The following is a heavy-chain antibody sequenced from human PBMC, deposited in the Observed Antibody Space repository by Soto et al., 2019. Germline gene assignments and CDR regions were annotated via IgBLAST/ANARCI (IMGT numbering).Heavy chain of an antibody. CDR3: AKGSYNGSYSDFDY. D-gene: IGHD1-26*01. CDR1: GFTFSSYG. V-gene: IGHV3-30*18. Sequence: QVQLVESGGGVVQPGRSLRLSCAASGFTFSSYGMYWVRQAPGKGLEWVAVISYDGSNKYYADSVKGRFTISRDNSKNTLYLQMNSLRAEDTAVYYCAKGSYNGSYSDFDYWGQGTLVTVSS. CDR2: ISYDGSNK. J-gene: IGHJ4*02.